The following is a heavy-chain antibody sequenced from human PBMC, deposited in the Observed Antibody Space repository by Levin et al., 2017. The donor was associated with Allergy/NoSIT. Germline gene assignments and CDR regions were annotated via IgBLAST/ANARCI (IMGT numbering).Heavy chain of an antibody. Sequence: GGSLRLSCAASGFTFSNYGMHWVRQAPGKGLEWVAVISYDGGDKYYADSVKDRFTISRDNSKNTLYLQMNSLRAEDTAVYYCAKETYSSAFDSYYGMDVWGQGTTVTVSS. CDR3: AKETYSSAFDSYYGMDV. CDR2: ISYDGGDK. V-gene: IGHV3-30*18. D-gene: IGHD3-22*01. J-gene: IGHJ6*02. CDR1: GFTFSNYG.